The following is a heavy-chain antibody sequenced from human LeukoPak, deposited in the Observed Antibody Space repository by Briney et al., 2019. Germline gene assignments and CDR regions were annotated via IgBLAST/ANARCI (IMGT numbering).Heavy chain of an antibody. CDR2: IYYSGST. CDR3: AADDFWSGYSNGPFDY. J-gene: IGHJ4*02. D-gene: IGHD3-3*01. V-gene: IGHV4-59*02. CDR1: GGSVSSYY. Sequence: SETLSLTCTVSGGSVSSYYWSWIRQPPGKGLEWIGYIYYSGSTNYNPSLKSRVTISVDTSKNQFSLKLSSVTAADTAVYYCAADDFWSGYSNGPFDYWGQGTLVTVSS.